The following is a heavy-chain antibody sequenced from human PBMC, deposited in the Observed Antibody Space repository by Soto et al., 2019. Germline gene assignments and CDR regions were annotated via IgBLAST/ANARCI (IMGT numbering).Heavy chain of an antibody. D-gene: IGHD6-13*01. V-gene: IGHV3-23*01. CDR3: AKDPSSSWYLGAFDY. CDR2: ISGSGGST. J-gene: IGHJ4*02. Sequence: EVQLLESGGGLVQPGGSLRLSCAASGFTFSSYAMSWVRQAPGKGLEWVSSISGSGGSTYYADSVKGRFTISRDNSKNTLYLQMNSLRGEHTAVYYCAKDPSSSWYLGAFDYWGQGTLVTVSS. CDR1: GFTFSSYA.